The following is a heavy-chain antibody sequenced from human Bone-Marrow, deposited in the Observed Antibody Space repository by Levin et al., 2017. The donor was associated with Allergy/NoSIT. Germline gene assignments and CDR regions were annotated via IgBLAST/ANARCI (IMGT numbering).Heavy chain of an antibody. Sequence: PGGSLRLSCAASGFTFDKYAMYWVRQAPGKWLEWVSVVSGGGGTTDYADSVKGRFTISRDNSNNMLHLQMNGLRAEDTAVYYCAKDVSLTGTMDSWGQGTLVTVSP. CDR3: AKDVSLTGTMDS. V-gene: IGHV3-23*01. J-gene: IGHJ5*01. CDR2: VSGGGGTT. CDR1: GFTFDKYA. D-gene: IGHD1/OR15-1a*01.